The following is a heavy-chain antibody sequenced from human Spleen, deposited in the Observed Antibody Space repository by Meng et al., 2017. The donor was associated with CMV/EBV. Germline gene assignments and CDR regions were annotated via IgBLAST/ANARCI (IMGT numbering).Heavy chain of an antibody. Sequence: VLLLVSGEGLGQRGGSVTLSCAASGFTFSSYAMSWVRQAPGKELEWVSAISGSGGSTYDADSVKGRFTISRDNSKNTLYLQMNSLRAEDTAVYYCAKDQSNFGYGAYGYWGQGTLVTVSS. J-gene: IGHJ4*02. CDR1: GFTFSSYA. CDR3: AKDQSNFGYGAYGY. CDR2: ISGSGGST. V-gene: IGHV3-23*01. D-gene: IGHD4/OR15-4a*01.